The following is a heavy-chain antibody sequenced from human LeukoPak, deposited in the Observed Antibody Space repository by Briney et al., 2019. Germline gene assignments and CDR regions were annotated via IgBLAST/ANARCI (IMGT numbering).Heavy chain of an antibody. D-gene: IGHD3-10*01. CDR2: IGGSGAST. CDR3: AKNYYGSVTMGGY. CDR1: GFTFSSFT. J-gene: IGHJ4*02. V-gene: IGHV3-23*01. Sequence: GGSLRLSCAASGFTFSSFTMTWVRQAPGKGLEWVSTIGGSGASTYYAGSVKGRFTISRDNSKNTLSLQMNSLRAEDSAIYYCAKNYYGSVTMGGYWGQGTLVTVSS.